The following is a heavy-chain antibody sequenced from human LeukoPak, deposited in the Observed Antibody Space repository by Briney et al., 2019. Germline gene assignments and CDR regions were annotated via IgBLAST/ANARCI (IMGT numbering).Heavy chain of an antibody. CDR1: GFSFSVYA. Sequence: GGSLRLSCAASGFSFSVYAMSWVRQAPGKGLEWVSSISGSGGRTYYTNSVKGRFTISRESFKNTVYLEMNNLGAEDTALYYCAKGGQDFDFWRFDYWGQGNLVIVSS. CDR2: ISGSGGRT. D-gene: IGHD3-3*01. J-gene: IGHJ4*02. V-gene: IGHV3-23*01. CDR3: AKGGQDFDFWRFDY.